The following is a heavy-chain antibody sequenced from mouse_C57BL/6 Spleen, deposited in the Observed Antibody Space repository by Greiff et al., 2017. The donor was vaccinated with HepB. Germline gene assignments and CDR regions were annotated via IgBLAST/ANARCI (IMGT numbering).Heavy chain of an antibody. V-gene: IGHV2-2*01. D-gene: IGHD1-1*01. Sequence: QVQLQQSGPGLVQPSQSLSITCTVSGFSLTSYGVHWVRQSPGKGLEWLGVIWSGGSTDYNAAFISRLGISKDNSKSQVFFKMNSLQADDTAIYYCARGGTTDYYAMDYWGQGTSVTVSS. J-gene: IGHJ4*01. CDR1: GFSLTSYG. CDR3: ARGGTTDYYAMDY. CDR2: IWSGGST.